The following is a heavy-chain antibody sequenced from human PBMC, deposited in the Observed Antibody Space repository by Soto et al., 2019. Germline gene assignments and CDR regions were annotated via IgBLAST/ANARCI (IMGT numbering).Heavy chain of an antibody. CDR3: ARRDYLMRWFAP. Sequence: QVQLQESGPGLVKPSETLSLTCTVSGGSVSSGGSYWSWIRQTPGKGLEWIGYIYYTGNTKYNPSLKCRVPISLDTSNNPFSLRLSSVTAADTAVDHCARRDYLMRWFAPWGQGTLVTVSS. J-gene: IGHJ5*02. D-gene: IGHD3-10*01. V-gene: IGHV4-61*08. CDR1: GGSVSSGGSY. CDR2: IYYTGNT.